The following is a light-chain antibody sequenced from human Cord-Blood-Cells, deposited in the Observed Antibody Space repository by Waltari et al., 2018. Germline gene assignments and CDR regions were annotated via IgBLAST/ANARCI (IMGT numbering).Light chain of an antibody. CDR2: DVS. Sequence: QSALTQPASVSGSPGQSITIPCTGTSHDVGAYNYVSWYQQHPGKAPQLMIYDVSNRPSGVSNRFSGSKSGNTASLTISGLQAEDEADYYCSSYTSSSTVVFGGGTKLTVL. CDR1: SHDVGAYNY. J-gene: IGLJ2*01. CDR3: SSYTSSSTVV. V-gene: IGLV2-14*01.